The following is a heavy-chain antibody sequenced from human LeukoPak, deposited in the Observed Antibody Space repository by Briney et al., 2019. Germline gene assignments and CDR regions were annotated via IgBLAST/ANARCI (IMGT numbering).Heavy chain of an antibody. J-gene: IGHJ6*02. CDR1: GFTFSSDP. CDR2: IRSGGDNI. Sequence: GGSLRLSCATSGFTFSSDPMNWVRQAPGKGLEWVSHIRSGGDNIHYADSVRGRFTISRDNSKNTLYLQMNSLRAEDTAVYYCAREPRPYSNYECYYGMDVWGQGTTVTVSS. CDR3: AREPRPYSNYECYYGMDV. D-gene: IGHD4-11*01. V-gene: IGHV3-48*01.